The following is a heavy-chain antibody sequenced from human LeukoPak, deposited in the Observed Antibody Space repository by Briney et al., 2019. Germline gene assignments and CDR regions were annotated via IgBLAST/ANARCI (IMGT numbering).Heavy chain of an antibody. CDR2: ISSGGQTV. CDR1: AFIFTDYY. D-gene: IGHD6-13*01. J-gene: IGHJ5*02. Sequence: GGSLRLSCAASAFIFTDYYMSWFRQAPGKGLEWVSYISSGGQTVYYADSVKGRFTISRDNAKNSVYLQMNSLRTEDTAVYYCASGLQLPWGQGTLVTVSS. CDR3: ASGLQLP. V-gene: IGHV3-11*01.